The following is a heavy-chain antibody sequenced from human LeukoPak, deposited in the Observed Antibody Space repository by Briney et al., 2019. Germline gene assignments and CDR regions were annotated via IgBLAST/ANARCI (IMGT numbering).Heavy chain of an antibody. J-gene: IGHJ4*02. CDR2: IYYRGAT. CDR1: GDSINSYY. CDR3: AGVFSGRRPFEL. V-gene: IGHV4-59*01. Sequence: SETLSLTCTVSGDSINSYYWNWIRQPPGKGLEWIGYIYYRGATDYNPSLKSRVTTSIDTSKKQFSPKLTSVTAADTAVYYCAGVFSGRRPFELWGKGTLVTVSS. D-gene: IGHD3-10*01.